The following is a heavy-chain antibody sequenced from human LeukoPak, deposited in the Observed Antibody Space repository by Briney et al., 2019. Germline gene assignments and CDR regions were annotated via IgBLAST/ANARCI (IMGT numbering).Heavy chain of an antibody. CDR1: GFTFSSYG. CDR2: IWFDGGNK. CDR3: ARDLYASPRDSSSCPDY. V-gene: IGHV3-33*01. J-gene: IGHJ4*02. Sequence: PGGSLRLSCAASGFTFSSYGMHWVRQARGKGLEWVAVIWFDGGNKYYADSVKGRFTISRDNSKNTLYLQMNSLRAEDTALYYCARDLYASPRDSSSCPDYWGQGTLVTVSS. D-gene: IGHD2-2*01.